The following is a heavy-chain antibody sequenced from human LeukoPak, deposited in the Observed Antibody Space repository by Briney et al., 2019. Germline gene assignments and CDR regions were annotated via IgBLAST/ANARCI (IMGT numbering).Heavy chain of an antibody. CDR3: ARDGSGYYEDAFDI. CDR2: IKQDGSEK. V-gene: IGHV3-7*01. J-gene: IGHJ3*02. Sequence: PGGSLRLSCAASGFTFSNYWMSWVRQAPGKGLEWVANIKQDGSEKYYVDSVEGRFTISRDNAKNSLYLQMNSLRAEDTAVYYCARDGSGYYEDAFDIWGQGTMVTVSS. D-gene: IGHD3-3*01. CDR1: GFTFSNYW.